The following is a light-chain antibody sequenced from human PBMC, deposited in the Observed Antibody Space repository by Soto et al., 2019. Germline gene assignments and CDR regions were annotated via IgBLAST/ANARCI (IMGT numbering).Light chain of an antibody. J-gene: IGKJ5*01. CDR2: DAS. CDR1: QSVSSY. Sequence: EIVLTQSPSTLSFSPWERSTLSCMASQSVSSYLAWYQQKPGQAPRLLIYDASNRATGIPARFSGSGSGTDFTLTISSLEPEDFAVYYCQQRSNWPITFGQGTRLEIK. CDR3: QQRSNWPIT. V-gene: IGKV3-11*01.